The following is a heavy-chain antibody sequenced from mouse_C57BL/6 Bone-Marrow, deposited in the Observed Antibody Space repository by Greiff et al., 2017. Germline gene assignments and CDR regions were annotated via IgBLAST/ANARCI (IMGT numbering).Heavy chain of an antibody. J-gene: IGHJ2*01. CDR1: GYTFTDYY. D-gene: IGHD1-1*01. CDR2: INPYNGGT. V-gene: IGHV1-19*01. Sequence: VQLQQSGPVLVKPGASVKMSCKASGYTFTDYYMNWVKQSHGKSLEWIGVINPYNGGTSYNQKFKGKATLTVDKPSSTAYMELNSLTSEDSAVYYCAREQLRWDYFDYWGQGTTLTVSS. CDR3: AREQLRWDYFDY.